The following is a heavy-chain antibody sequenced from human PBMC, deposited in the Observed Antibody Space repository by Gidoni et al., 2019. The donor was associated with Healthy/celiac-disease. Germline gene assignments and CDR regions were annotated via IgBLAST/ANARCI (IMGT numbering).Heavy chain of an antibody. CDR2: IIPIFGTA. CDR1: GGTFSSYA. V-gene: IGHV1-69*01. D-gene: IGHD2-2*01. J-gene: IGHJ4*02. CDR3: ATYGGPSSLFDY. Sequence: QVQLVQSGAEVKQPGSSVKVSCQACGGTFSSYAIRWVRQAPGQGLEWMGGIIPIFGTANYAQKFQGRVTITADESTSTAYMELSSLRSEDTAVYYCATYGGPSSLFDYWGQGTLVTVSS.